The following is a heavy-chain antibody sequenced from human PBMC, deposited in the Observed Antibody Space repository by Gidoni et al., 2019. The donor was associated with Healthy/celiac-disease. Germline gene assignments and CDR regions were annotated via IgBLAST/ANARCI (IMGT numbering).Heavy chain of an antibody. CDR1: GGSFSGYY. CDR3: ARGRCSSTSCYISRTRYFDY. V-gene: IGHV4-34*01. CDR2: INASGST. D-gene: IGHD2-2*02. J-gene: IGHJ4*02. Sequence: QVQLQQWGAGLLKPSETLSLTCAVYGGSFSGYYWSWIRQPPGKGLEWIGEINASGSTNYNPSLKSRVTISVDTSKNQFSLKLSSVTAADTAVYYCARGRCSSTSCYISRTRYFDYWGQGTLVTVSS.